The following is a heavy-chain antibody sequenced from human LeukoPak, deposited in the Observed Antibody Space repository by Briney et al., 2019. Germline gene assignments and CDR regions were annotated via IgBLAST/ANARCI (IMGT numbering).Heavy chain of an antibody. J-gene: IGHJ3*02. Sequence: PSETLSLTCAVYGGSFSGYYWSWIRQPPGKGLEWIGEINHSGSTNYNPSLKSRVTISVDTSKNQFSLKLSSVTAADTAVYYCARDRMNYYDSSDAFDIWGQGTMVTVSS. CDR1: GGSFSGYY. V-gene: IGHV4-34*01. D-gene: IGHD3-22*01. CDR3: ARDRMNYYDSSDAFDI. CDR2: INHSGST.